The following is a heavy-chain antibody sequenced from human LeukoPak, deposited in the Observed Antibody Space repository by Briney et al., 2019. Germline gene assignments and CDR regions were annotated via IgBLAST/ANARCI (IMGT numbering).Heavy chain of an antibody. CDR2: IIPILGIA. J-gene: IGHJ5*02. V-gene: IGHV1-69*04. D-gene: IGHD3-16*01. CDR3: ARECPACFNWFDP. CDR1: GGTFSSYA. Sequence: ASVKVSCKASGGTFSSYAIGWVRQAPGQGLEWMGRIIPILGIANYAQKFQGRVTITADKSTSTAYMELSSLRSEDTAVYYCARECPACFNWFDPWGQGTLVTVSS.